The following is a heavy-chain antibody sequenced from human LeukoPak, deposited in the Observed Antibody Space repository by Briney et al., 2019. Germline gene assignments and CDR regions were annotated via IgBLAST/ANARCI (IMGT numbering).Heavy chain of an antibody. D-gene: IGHD4-17*01. J-gene: IGHJ3*02. V-gene: IGHV4-34*01. Sequence: SETLSLTCAVYGGSFSGYYWSWIRQPPGKGLEWIGEINHSGSTNYNPSLKNRVTISVDRSKNQFSLKLSSVTAADTAVYYCARDLMYGDQGAFDIWGQGTMVTVSS. CDR2: INHSGST. CDR3: ARDLMYGDQGAFDI. CDR1: GGSFSGYY.